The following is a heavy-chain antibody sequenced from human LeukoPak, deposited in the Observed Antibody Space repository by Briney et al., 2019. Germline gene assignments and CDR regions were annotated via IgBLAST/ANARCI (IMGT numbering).Heavy chain of an antibody. Sequence: GGSLRLSCAASGFTFSSYAMHWVRQAPGKGLEWVAVISYDGSNKYYADSVKGRFTISRDNSKNTLYLQMNSLRAEDTAVYYCARAGLAYCGGDCSGLDYWGQGTLVTVSS. V-gene: IGHV3-30*04. CDR3: ARAGLAYCGGDCSGLDY. D-gene: IGHD2-21*02. CDR1: GFTFSSYA. J-gene: IGHJ4*02. CDR2: ISYDGSNK.